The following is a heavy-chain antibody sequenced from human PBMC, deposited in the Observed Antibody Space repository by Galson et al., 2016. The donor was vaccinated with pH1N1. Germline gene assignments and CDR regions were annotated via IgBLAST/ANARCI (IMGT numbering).Heavy chain of an antibody. CDR1: GFTLSCCA. V-gene: IGHV3-30*04. D-gene: IGHD4-11*01. J-gene: IGHJ4*02. CDR3: ARSRDFSFDY. CDR2: ISKDGNNV. Sequence: SLRLSCAASGFTLSCCAMHRVRQAPGKGLECVALISKDGNNVYYADSVKGRFTISRDSSNNTLYLQMNSLRTEDTAIYYCARSRDFSFDYWGQGALVTVAS.